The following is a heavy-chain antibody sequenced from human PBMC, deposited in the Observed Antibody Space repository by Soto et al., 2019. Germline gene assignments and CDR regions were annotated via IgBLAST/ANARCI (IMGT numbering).Heavy chain of an antibody. J-gene: IGHJ4*02. V-gene: IGHV5-51*01. D-gene: IGHD2-15*01. CDR3: VRSGTSSGRFSDY. Sequence: PGESLKISCQSSGYTFSNFWIGWVRQLPGKGLEWMGIIYPGDHETRYGPSFHGKVTISADRSINTAYLQWGSLKAADTAMYYCVRSGTSSGRFSDYWGQGTLVTVSS. CDR2: IYPGDHET. CDR1: GYTFSNFW.